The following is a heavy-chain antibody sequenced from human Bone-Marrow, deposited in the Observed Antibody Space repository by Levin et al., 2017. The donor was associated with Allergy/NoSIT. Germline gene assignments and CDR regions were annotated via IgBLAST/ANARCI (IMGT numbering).Heavy chain of an antibody. D-gene: IGHD2-21*02. Sequence: GGSLRLSCKGSGYNFASYWINWLRQMPGKGLEWMGRVDPVGSKAFYSPSFEGHVSISADLSITTAYLQWSSLKDSDDAMYYGATHTYCGDDCYSGDLEYWGQGALVTVAS. CDR2: VDPVGSKA. J-gene: IGHJ4*02. CDR3: ATHTYCGDDCYSGDLEY. V-gene: IGHV5-10-1*01. CDR1: GYNFASYW.